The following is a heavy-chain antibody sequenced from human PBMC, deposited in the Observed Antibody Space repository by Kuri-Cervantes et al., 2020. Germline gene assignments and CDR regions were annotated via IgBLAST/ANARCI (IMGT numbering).Heavy chain of an antibody. Sequence: SQTLSLTCAVSGGSISSGGYSWSWIRQPPGKGLEWIGYIYHSGSTNYNPSLKSRLTVSVDTSKNQFSLKLSSVTAADTAVYYCARQRGGSYLFDYWGQGTLVTVSS. CDR2: IYHSGST. CDR3: ARQRGGSYLFDY. D-gene: IGHD1-26*01. V-gene: IGHV4-30-2*01. J-gene: IGHJ4*02. CDR1: GGSISSGGYS.